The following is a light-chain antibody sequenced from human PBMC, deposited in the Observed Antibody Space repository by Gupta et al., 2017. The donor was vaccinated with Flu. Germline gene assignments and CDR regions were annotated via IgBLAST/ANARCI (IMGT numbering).Light chain of an antibody. CDR3: TSYRSDSALYV. J-gene: IGLJ1*01. CDR1: SNDIGDYNN. Sequence: ITISCIGTSNDIGDYNNVSWYQQHPGKAPKLMIYEVSNRPSGVSNRFSGSKSGSTASLTISGLQAEDEADYYCTSYRSDSALYVFGTGTKVTVL. CDR2: EVS. V-gene: IGLV2-14*01.